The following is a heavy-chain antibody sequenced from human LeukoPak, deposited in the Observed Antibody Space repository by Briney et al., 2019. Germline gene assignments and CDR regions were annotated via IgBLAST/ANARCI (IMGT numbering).Heavy chain of an antibody. CDR1: RFTFSSYW. D-gene: IGHD6-13*01. Sequence: PGGSLRLSCAASRFTFSSYWMHWVRQAPGKGLVWVSRINSDASSTSYADSVKGRFTISRDNAKNTLYLQMNSLRAEDTAVYYCAREEQQLGYIDYWGQGTLVTASS. CDR2: INSDASST. V-gene: IGHV3-74*01. CDR3: AREEQQLGYIDY. J-gene: IGHJ4*02.